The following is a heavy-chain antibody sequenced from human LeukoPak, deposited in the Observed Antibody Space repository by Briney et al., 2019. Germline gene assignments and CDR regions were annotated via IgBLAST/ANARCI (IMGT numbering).Heavy chain of an antibody. CDR3: ARAGRFGDGIIDY. D-gene: IGHD3-10*01. V-gene: IGHV4-30-2*01. J-gene: IGHJ4*02. CDR2: IYHSGST. Sequence: SETLSLTCAASGGSISSGGYSWSWIRQPPGKGLEWIGYIYHSGSTYYNPSLKSRVTISVDRSKNQLSLKLSPVTAADTAVYYCARAGRFGDGIIDYWGQGTLVTVSS. CDR1: GGSISSGGYS.